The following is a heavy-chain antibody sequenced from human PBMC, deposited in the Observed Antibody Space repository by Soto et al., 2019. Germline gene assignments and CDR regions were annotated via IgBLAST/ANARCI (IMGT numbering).Heavy chain of an antibody. CDR3: ARQLSHICDF. CDR2: IKPGTPDI. D-gene: IGHD3-3*02. CDR1: GYEFGSAW. V-gene: IGHV5-51*01. Sequence: GESLKISCKAFGYEFGSAWIGWVRQMPGKGLEWMGIIKPGTPDIRYSPSLRGHVTISADEGLSTAYLQLYSLKASDSGMYYCARQLSHICDFWGQGTLVTVSS. J-gene: IGHJ4*02.